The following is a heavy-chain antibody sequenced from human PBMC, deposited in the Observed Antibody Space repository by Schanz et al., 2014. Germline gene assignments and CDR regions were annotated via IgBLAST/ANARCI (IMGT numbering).Heavy chain of an antibody. J-gene: IGHJ4*02. CDR1: GFTFSDYY. Sequence: VHLLESGGGLVQPGGSLRLSCAASGFTFSDYYMTWIRQAPGKGLEWVSDISDSGDSTHYADSVKGRFTISRDNAKNSLYLQMNSLRVEDTAVYYCARDLISSGWYGWGQGTLVTVSS. CDR3: ARDLISSGWYG. D-gene: IGHD6-19*01. CDR2: ISDSGDST. V-gene: IGHV3-11*01.